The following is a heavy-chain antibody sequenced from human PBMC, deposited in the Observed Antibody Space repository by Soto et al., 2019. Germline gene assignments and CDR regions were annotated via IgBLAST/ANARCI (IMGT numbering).Heavy chain of an antibody. D-gene: IGHD2-21*02. Sequence: SETLSLTCTVSGGSISSGGYYWSWIRQHPGKGLEWIGYIYYSGSTYYNPSLKSRVTISVDTSKNQLSLKLSSVTAADTAVYYCARAYCGGDCYSGAFDIWGQGTMVTVSS. CDR2: IYYSGST. V-gene: IGHV4-31*03. J-gene: IGHJ3*02. CDR1: GGSISSGGYY. CDR3: ARAYCGGDCYSGAFDI.